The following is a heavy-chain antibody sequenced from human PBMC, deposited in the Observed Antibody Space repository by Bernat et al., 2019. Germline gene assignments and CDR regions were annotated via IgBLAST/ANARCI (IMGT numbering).Heavy chain of an antibody. CDR1: GFTFSSYA. Sequence: QVQLVESGGGVVQPGRSLRLSCAASGFTFSSYAMHWVRQAPGKGLEWVAVISFDGNDKYYADSVKGRFTISRDNSRNTLYLQMNSLRAEDTAVYFCAKRRENYEIDCWGQGTLVTVSS. CDR3: AKRRENYEIDC. V-gene: IGHV3-30*18. D-gene: IGHD3-3*01. CDR2: ISFDGNDK. J-gene: IGHJ4*02.